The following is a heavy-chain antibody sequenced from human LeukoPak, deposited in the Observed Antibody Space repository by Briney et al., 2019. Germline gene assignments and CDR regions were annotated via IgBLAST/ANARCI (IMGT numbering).Heavy chain of an antibody. CDR3: VRSKSGTYGWFDP. CDR1: GGSISGYY. V-gene: IGHV4-59*01. J-gene: IGHJ5*02. Sequence: SETLSLTCTVSGGSISGYYWSWVRQPPGKGLEWIGFIYYTGNTNYNPSLKSRLTISVDTSKNQFPLKVSSVTAADTAVYYCVRSKSGTYGWFDPWGQGTLVTVSS. D-gene: IGHD4-17*01. CDR2: IYYTGNT.